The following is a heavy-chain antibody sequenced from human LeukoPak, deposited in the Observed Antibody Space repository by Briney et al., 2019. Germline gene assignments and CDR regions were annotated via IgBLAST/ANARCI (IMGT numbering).Heavy chain of an antibody. V-gene: IGHV4-59*08. CDR3: ARLSNWNSLGY. CDR2: IVYSGST. Sequence: SETLFLTCTVSGGSISSYYWSWIRQPPGKGLEWIGYIVYSGSTNYNPSLKSRVTISVDTSKSQFSLKLSSVTAADTAVYYCARLSNWNSLGYWGQGTLVTVSS. J-gene: IGHJ4*02. CDR1: GGSISSYY. D-gene: IGHD1-7*01.